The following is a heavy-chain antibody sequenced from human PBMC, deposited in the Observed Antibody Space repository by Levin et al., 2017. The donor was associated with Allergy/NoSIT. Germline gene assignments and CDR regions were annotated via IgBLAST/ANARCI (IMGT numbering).Heavy chain of an antibody. CDR2: IVVGSGNT. V-gene: IGHV1-58*01. CDR3: AAAIQGVRVRYFDWSSTYGMDV. J-gene: IGHJ6*02. CDR1: GFTFTSSA. D-gene: IGHD3-9*01. Sequence: SVKVSCKASGFTFTSSAVQWVRQARGQRLEWIGWIVVGSGNTNYAQKFQERVTITRDMSTSTAYMELSSLRSEDTAVYYCAAAIQGVRVRYFDWSSTYGMDVWGQGTTVTVSS.